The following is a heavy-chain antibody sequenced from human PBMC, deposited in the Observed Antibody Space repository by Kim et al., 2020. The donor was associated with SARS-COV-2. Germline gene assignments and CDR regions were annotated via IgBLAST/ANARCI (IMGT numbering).Heavy chain of an antibody. CDR2: IWYDGSNK. Sequence: GGSLRLSCAASGFTFSSYGMHWVRQAPGKGLEWVAVIWYDGSNKYYADSVKGRFTISRDNSKNTLYLQMNSLRAEDTAVYYCARDQGDTIQDNWFDPWGQGTLVTVSS. J-gene: IGHJ5*02. CDR1: GFTFSSYG. V-gene: IGHV3-33*01. D-gene: IGHD3-16*01. CDR3: ARDQGDTIQDNWFDP.